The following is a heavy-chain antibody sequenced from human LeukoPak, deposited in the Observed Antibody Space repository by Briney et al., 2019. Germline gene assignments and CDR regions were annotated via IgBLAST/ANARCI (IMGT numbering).Heavy chain of an antibody. V-gene: IGHV5-51*01. CDR2: IYPGDSDT. CDR3: ARQGGLAAAGGALDY. J-gene: IGHJ4*02. Sequence: GASLKISCKDSGYSCTSHWIGWLRQMPGKGLEWMGIIYPGDSDTRYRPSFQGQVTISADKSINTAYLQWNSLKASDTAMYYCARQGGLAAAGGALDYWGQGTLVTVSS. D-gene: IGHD6-13*01. CDR1: GYSCTSHW.